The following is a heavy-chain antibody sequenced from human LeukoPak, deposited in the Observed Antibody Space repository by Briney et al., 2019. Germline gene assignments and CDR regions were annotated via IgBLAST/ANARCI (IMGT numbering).Heavy chain of an antibody. J-gene: IGHJ4*02. CDR1: GFTFSSYG. V-gene: IGHV3-48*04. CDR2: ISSGSGTI. CDR3: ARGSSKTEYYFDY. D-gene: IGHD1-1*01. Sequence: PGRSLRLSCAASGFTFSSYGMHWVRQAPGKGLEWVSYISSGSGTIYYADSVKGRFTISRDNAKNSLYLQMNSLRAEDTAVYYCARGSSKTEYYFDYWGQGTLVTVSS.